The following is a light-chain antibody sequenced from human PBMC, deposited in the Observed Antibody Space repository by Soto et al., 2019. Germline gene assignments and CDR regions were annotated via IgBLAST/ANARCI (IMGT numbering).Light chain of an antibody. V-gene: IGKV3-15*01. CDR1: QSVSSN. Sequence: EIVMTQSPATLSVSPGERATLSCRASQSVSSNLAWYQQKPGQAPRLLIYGASTRATGIPARFSGSGSGTEFTLTNSSLQSEDFAVYYCQQYNNWSRGTFGQGTKLEIK. J-gene: IGKJ2*02. CDR2: GAS. CDR3: QQYNNWSRGT.